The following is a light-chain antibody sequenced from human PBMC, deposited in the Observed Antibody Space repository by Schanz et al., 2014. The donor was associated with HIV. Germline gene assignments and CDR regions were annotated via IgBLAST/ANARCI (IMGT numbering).Light chain of an antibody. CDR2: GAS. J-gene: IGKJ3*01. CDR3: QQYGVSPFT. V-gene: IGKV3-20*01. Sequence: EIVLTQSPGTLSLSPGDRATLSCRASEFIRSNFIAWYQQKVGQAPRLLIFGASNRATGIPVRFSGSGSGTDFTLTISRLEPEDFAVYYCQQYGVSPFTFGPGTTVDYK. CDR1: EFIRSNF.